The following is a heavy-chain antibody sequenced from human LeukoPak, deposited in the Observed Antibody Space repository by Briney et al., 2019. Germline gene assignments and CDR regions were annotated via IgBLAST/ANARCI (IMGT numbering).Heavy chain of an antibody. V-gene: IGHV3-53*01. J-gene: IGHJ4*02. CDR1: GFTVSSNY. Sequence: GGSLRLSCAASGFTVSSNYMNWVRQAPGKGLEWVSVIYSGGSTYYADSVKGRFTISRDKSKNTLYLQMNSLRAEDTAVYYCAKDVEYSSSYYFDYWGQGTLVTVSS. D-gene: IGHD6-6*01. CDR3: AKDVEYSSSYYFDY. CDR2: IYSGGST.